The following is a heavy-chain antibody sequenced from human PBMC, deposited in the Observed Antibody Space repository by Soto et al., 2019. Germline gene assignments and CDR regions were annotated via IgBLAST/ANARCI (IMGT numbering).Heavy chain of an antibody. J-gene: IGHJ5*02. Sequence: SETLSLTCTVSGGSISSSSYYWGWIRQPPGKGLEWIGSIYYSGSTYYNPSLKSRVTISVDTSKNQFSLKLSSVTAADTAVYYCARGQRYLYGSGSYYRGFWFDPWGQGTLVTVSS. V-gene: IGHV4-39*07. CDR1: GGSISSSSYY. D-gene: IGHD3-10*01. CDR2: IYYSGST. CDR3: ARGQRYLYGSGSYYRGFWFDP.